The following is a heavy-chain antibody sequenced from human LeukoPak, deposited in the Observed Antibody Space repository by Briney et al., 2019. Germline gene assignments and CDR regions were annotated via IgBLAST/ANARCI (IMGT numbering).Heavy chain of an antibody. J-gene: IGHJ4*02. CDR3: ARDRAAAAGYFDY. Sequence: PGGSLRLSCAASGFTVIDNYMSWVRQAPGKGLEWVSVIYSGRNAYYADSVEGRFTISRDNAKNSLYLQMNSLRAEDTAVYYCARDRAAAAGYFDYWGQGTLVTVSS. CDR2: IYSGRNA. CDR1: GFTVIDNY. D-gene: IGHD6-13*01. V-gene: IGHV3-53*01.